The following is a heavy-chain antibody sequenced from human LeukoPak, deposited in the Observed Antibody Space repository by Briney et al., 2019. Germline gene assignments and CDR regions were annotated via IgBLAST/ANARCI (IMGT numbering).Heavy chain of an antibody. J-gene: IGHJ6*03. D-gene: IGHD2-2*01. V-gene: IGHV1-69*05. CDR2: IIPIFGTA. Sequence: SVKVSCKASGGTFSSYAISWVRQAPGQGLEWMGGIIPIFGTANYAQKFQGRVTITTDESTSTAYMELSSLRSEDTAVYYCARGSSTSCNYCPYYYYYMDVWGKGTTVTVSS. CDR1: GGTFSSYA. CDR3: ARGSSTSCNYCPYYYYYMDV.